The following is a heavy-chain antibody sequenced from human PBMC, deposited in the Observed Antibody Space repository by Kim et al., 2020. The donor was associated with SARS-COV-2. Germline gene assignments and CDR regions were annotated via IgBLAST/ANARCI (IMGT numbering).Heavy chain of an antibody. CDR3: AKGKLVGGNMHFDY. D-gene: IGHD1-26*01. V-gene: IGHV3-30*18. J-gene: IGHJ4*02. Sequence: GGSLRLSCAASGFTFSNYGMHWVRQAPGKGLEWVAVISYDGSLKYYADSVKGRFTISRDNSENTLYLQMNSLRAEDTAVYYCAKGKLVGGNMHFDYWGQGTLVTVSS. CDR2: ISYDGSLK. CDR1: GFTFSNYG.